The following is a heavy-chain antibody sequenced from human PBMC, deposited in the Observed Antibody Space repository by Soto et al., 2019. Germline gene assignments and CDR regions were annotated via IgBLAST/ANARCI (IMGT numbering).Heavy chain of an antibody. CDR2: IYPGDSDT. Sequence: GASLKISCKGSGYSFTSYWIGWVRQMPGKGLELMGIIYPGDSDTRYSPSFQGQVTTSADKSISTAYLQWSSLKASDTAMYYCARTAAAGKYYYGMDVWGQGTTVTVSS. J-gene: IGHJ6*02. CDR3: ARTAAAGKYYYGMDV. CDR1: GYSFTSYW. D-gene: IGHD6-13*01. V-gene: IGHV5-51*01.